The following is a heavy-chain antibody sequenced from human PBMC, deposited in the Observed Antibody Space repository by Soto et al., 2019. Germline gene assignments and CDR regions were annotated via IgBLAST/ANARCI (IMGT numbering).Heavy chain of an antibody. CDR2: IHKSGTMT. D-gene: IGHD3-10*01. CDR3: VRDLNYKFFFDL. V-gene: IGHV3-23*05. CDR1: GFTFSTYA. Sequence: EGQVVESGGDLVQPGGSLTISCAASGFTFSTYAMSWVRQAPGKGLEWVSGIHKSGTMTFYADSVNGRFTISRDNSKNTLYLHMRSLRDGDTAVYYCVRDLNYKFFFDLWGQGTLVTVSS. J-gene: IGHJ4*02.